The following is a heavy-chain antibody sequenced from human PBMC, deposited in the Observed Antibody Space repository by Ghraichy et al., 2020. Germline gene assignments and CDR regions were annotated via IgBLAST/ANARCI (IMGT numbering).Heavy chain of an antibody. CDR1: GFTFRNFP. D-gene: IGHD1-20*01. CDR3: AKQYKGLTGSKNDF. CDR2: ISANDDAT. Sequence: GGSLRLSCAASGFTFRNFPMTWVRQAPGQGLEWVSAISANDDATYYADSVKGRFTISRDNPKNTLYLDMNSLRVEDTAVYYCAKQYKGLTGSKNDFWGQGTLVTVS. J-gene: IGHJ4*02. V-gene: IGHV3-23*01.